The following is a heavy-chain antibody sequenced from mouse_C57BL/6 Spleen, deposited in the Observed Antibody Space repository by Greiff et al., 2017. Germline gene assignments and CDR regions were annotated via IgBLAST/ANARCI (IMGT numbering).Heavy chain of an antibody. V-gene: IGHV7-3*01. CDR1: GFTFTDYY. D-gene: IGHD2-10*02. CDR3: ARWYGAMDY. J-gene: IGHJ4*01. CDR2: IRNKANGYTT. Sequence: DVKLVESGGGLVQPGGSLSLSCAASGFTFTDYYMSWVRQPPGKALEWLGFIRNKANGYTTEYSASVKGRCTISRDNSQSILYLQMNALRAEDSATYYCARWYGAMDYWGQGTSVTVSS.